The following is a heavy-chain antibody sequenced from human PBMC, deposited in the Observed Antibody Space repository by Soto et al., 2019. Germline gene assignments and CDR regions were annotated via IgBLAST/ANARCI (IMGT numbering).Heavy chain of an antibody. V-gene: IGHV3-23*01. D-gene: IGHD1-26*01. J-gene: IGHJ5*02. CDR2: ISNTGGGT. CDR1: GVTFSTYA. CDR3: AKNGQLGSNLLQPDDH. Sequence: EVQLLESGGGLVQPGGSLRLSCAASGVTFSTYAMNWVRQAPGKGLEWVSTISNTGGGTFYAGSVKGRFTISRDNSKNTLYLQMNSLRAEDTAVYYCAKNGQLGSNLLQPDDHWGQGTLVTVSS.